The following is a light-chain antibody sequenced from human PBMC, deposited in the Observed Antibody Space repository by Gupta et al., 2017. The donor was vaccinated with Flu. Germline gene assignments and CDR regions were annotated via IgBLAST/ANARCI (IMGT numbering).Light chain of an antibody. J-gene: IGLJ1*01. CDR2: GDN. V-gene: IGLV1-40*01. CDR1: SSNIGAGHD. CDR3: QSYDDSLTAYV. Sequence: QSVLTQPPSASGPPGLRGTIPCNAGSSNIGAGHDVHWYKQHPGTAPKLLIYGDNNRPSEVPDRFSGSKSGTSASLAITGLKAEDEADFYCQSYDDSLTAYVFGGGTKVTVL.